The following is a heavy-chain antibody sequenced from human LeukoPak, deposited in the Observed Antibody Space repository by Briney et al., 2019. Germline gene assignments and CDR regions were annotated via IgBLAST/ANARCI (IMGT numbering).Heavy chain of an antibody. CDR1: GFSFSNHG. V-gene: IGHV3-23*01. D-gene: IGHD7-27*01. CDR3: ARDLAWGAFDY. CDR2: VSPPGGGT. Sequence: GGTLRLSCAASGFSFSNHGMNWVRQAPGKGLEWLSGVSPPGGGTYYADSVKGRFTISRDDSKNTLSLQMNSLRVEDTAVYYCARDLAWGAFDYWSQGTLVTVSS. J-gene: IGHJ4*02.